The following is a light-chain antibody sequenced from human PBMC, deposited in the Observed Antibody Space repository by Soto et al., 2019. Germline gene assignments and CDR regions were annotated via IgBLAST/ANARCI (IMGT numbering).Light chain of an antibody. CDR2: DAF. J-gene: IGKJ1*01. Sequence: DIPMTQSPSTLSASVGDTVTITCRASQTISGGLAWYQQRPGKAPNLLSFDAFTLESGVPSRFSGSGSGTNFTLTISSLQSDDFATYYFLQYNGSYRPFGQGTKVELK. CDR3: LQYNGSYRP. CDR1: QTISGG. V-gene: IGKV1-5*01.